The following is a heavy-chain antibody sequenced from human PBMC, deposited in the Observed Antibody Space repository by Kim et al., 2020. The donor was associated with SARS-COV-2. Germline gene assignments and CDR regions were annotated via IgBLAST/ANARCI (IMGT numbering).Heavy chain of an antibody. Sequence: SVKVSCKASGVTFSSYAISWVRQAPGQGLEWMGRIIPILGIANYAQKFQGIVTITADKSTSTAYMELSSLRSEDTAVDYCARDSSGVDTARDAFDIWGQGTMVSVFS. J-gene: IGHJ3*02. CDR3: ARDSSGVDTARDAFDI. CDR1: GVTFSSYA. D-gene: IGHD5-18*01. V-gene: IGHV1-69*04. CDR2: IIPILGIA.